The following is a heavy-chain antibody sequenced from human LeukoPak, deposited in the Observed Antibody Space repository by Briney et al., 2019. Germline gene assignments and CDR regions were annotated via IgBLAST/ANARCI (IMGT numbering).Heavy chain of an antibody. CDR2: FDPEDGET. CDR1: GYTLTELS. CDR3: ATGGYVWDAFDI. J-gene: IGHJ3*02. D-gene: IGHD3-16*01. V-gene: IGHV1-24*01. Sequence: ASVKVSCKVSGYTLTELSMHWVRQAPGKGLEWMGGFDPEDGETIYAQKFQGRVTMTEDTSTDTAYMELSSLRSEDTAVYYCATGGYVWDAFDIWGQGTMVTVSS.